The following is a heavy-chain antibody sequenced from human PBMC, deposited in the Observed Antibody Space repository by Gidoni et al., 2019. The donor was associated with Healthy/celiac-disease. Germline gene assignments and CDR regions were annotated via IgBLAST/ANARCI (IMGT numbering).Heavy chain of an antibody. J-gene: IGHJ4*01. Sequence: QVQLQGSGPGLGKPSETLSLTCTVSGGAISSDYWSWIRQHAGKGLEWIGRIYTSGSTHYNPSPKSRATMSVDTSKNQFSLKLSSVTAADTAVYYCARCYYFNYFDYWGHVTLVTVSS. D-gene: IGHD3-22*01. CDR1: GGAISSDY. CDR3: ARCYYFNYFDY. CDR2: IYTSGST. V-gene: IGHV4-4*07.